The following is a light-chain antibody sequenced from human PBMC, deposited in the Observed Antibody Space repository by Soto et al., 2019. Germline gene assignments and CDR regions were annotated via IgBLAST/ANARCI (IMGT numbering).Light chain of an antibody. CDR3: QKYNTSPWT. CDR2: AAS. J-gene: IGKJ1*01. CDR1: QGISHY. V-gene: IGKV1-27*01. Sequence: DIPMTQSPSSLSASVGDRVTITCRASQGISHYLAWYQQKPGKVPKLLIYAASTLQSGVPSRFSGSGSGTDFTLTISSLQPEDVATYYCQKYNTSPWTFGQGTKVEIK.